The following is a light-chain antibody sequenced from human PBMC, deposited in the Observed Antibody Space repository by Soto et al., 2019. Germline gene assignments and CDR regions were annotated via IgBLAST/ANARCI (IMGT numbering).Light chain of an antibody. V-gene: IGKV1-5*03. CDR2: KAS. CDR3: QQYNTHSRA. CDR1: QSISTS. J-gene: IGKJ1*01. Sequence: DIQMTQSPSTLSASVGDRVTITCRASQSISTSLAWYQQKPGKAPKLLIYKASSLQSGVPSRFSGSGSGTEFTLTISSLQPDDFATYYCQQYNTHSRAFGQGTKVEIK.